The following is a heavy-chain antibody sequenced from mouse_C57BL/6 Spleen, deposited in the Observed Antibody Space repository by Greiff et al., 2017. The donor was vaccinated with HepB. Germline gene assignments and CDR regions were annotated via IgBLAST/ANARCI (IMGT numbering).Heavy chain of an antibody. CDR3: ASSAQAGAY. J-gene: IGHJ3*01. D-gene: IGHD3-2*02. Sequence: VQLQQSGAELVKPGASVKLSCKASGYTFTSYWMQWVKQRPGQGLEWIGESDPSDSYTNYNQKFKGKATLTVDTSSSTAYMQLSSLTSEDSAVYYCASSAQAGAYWGQGTMVTVSA. CDR1: GYTFTSYW. CDR2: SDPSDSYT. V-gene: IGHV1-50*01.